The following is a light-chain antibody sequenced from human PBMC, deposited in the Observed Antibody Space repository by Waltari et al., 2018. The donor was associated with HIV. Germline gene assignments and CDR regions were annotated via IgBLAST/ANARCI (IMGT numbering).Light chain of an antibody. J-gene: IGKJ1*01. CDR2: AAS. CDR3: QQLNSYPWT. CDR1: HGIVNY. V-gene: IGKV1-9*01. Sequence: DIQVTQSPSFLSASIGDRVTISCRASHGIVNYLAWYQQKPGEAPRLLIYAASTLQSGVPSRVSGSGSGTEFTLTISSLQAEDFATYHCQQLNSYPWTFGQGTKVEI.